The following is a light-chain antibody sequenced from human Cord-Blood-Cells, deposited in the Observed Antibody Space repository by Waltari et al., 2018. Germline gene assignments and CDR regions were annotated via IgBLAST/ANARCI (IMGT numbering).Light chain of an antibody. Sequence: DIQLIQSPSFLSASVGDRDTINCRASQGISSYLAWYQQKPGKEPKRLIYAASTLQSGVPSRFSGSGSGTEFTLTISSLQPEDFATYYCQQLNSYPLTFGRGTRVEIK. CDR1: QGISSY. V-gene: IGKV1-9*01. J-gene: IGKJ4*01. CDR3: QQLNSYPLT. CDR2: AAS.